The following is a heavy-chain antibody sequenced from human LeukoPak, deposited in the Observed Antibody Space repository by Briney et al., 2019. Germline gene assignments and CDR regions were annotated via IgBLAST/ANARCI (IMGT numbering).Heavy chain of an antibody. CDR3: ASDSGGEREWADAFDI. CDR1: GFTLSSYS. Sequence: GGSLRLSCAASGFTLSSYSMNWVRQAPGKGLEWVSSISSSNSYIYYADSVKGRFTISRDNAKNSLYLQMNSLRAEDTAVYYCASDSGGEREWADAFDIWGQGTMVTVSS. D-gene: IGHD2-15*01. V-gene: IGHV3-21*01. J-gene: IGHJ3*02. CDR2: ISSSNSYI.